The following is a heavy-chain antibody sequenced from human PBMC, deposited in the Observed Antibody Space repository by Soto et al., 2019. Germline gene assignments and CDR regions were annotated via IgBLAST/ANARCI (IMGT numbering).Heavy chain of an antibody. CDR1: GGSISGYY. CDR2: IYYSGST. J-gene: IGHJ5*02. D-gene: IGHD3-10*01. Sequence: SETLSLTCTVSGGSISGYYWSWIRQPPGKGLEWIGYIYYSGSTNYNPSLKSRVTISVDTSKNQFALKLSSVTAADTAVYYCARDNVVRGVIWFDPWGQGTLVTVSS. V-gene: IGHV4-59*01. CDR3: ARDNVVRGVIWFDP.